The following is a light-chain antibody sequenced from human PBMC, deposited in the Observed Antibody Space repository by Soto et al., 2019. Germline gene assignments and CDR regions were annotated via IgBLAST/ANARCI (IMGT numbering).Light chain of an antibody. J-gene: IGLJ3*02. CDR3: QTWGTGPWV. V-gene: IGLV4-69*01. CDR1: SGHSSYA. CDR2: LNSDGSH. Sequence: QSVLTQSPSASASLGASVKLTCTLSSGHSSYAIAWHQQQPEKGPRYLMKLNSDGSHSKGDGIPDRCSGSRSGAERYLTISSLPSEDEAYYYCQTWGTGPWVFGGGTQLTVL.